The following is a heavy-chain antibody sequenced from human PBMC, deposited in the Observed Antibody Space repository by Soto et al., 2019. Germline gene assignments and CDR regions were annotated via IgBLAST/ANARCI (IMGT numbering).Heavy chain of an antibody. J-gene: IGHJ4*02. D-gene: IGHD6-6*01. CDR1: GFTSSSYA. CDR2: ISGSGGST. CDR3: AKIGSSSRDY. V-gene: IGHV3-23*01. Sequence: GGSLRLSCAASGFTSSSYAMSWVRQAPGKGLEWVSAISGSGGSTYYADSVKGRFTISRDNSKNTLYPQMNSLRAEDTAVYYCAKIGSSSRDYWGQGTLVTVSS.